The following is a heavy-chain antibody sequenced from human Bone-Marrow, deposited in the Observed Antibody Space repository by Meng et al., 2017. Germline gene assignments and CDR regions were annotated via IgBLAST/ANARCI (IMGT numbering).Heavy chain of an antibody. D-gene: IGHD5-18*01. CDR3: ARTPGYSYGQIDS. J-gene: IGHJ4*02. V-gene: IGHV4-61*01. CDR2: IYYTGTT. CDR1: GGSVYSGSYY. Sequence: RQESGPGLVRPSETLSLTCTVSGGSVYSGSYYWSWIRQPPGKGLEWIGYIYYTGTTKYNPSLKSRVTISVDTSKNQFSLNLSSVTAADTALYYCARTPGYSYGQIDSWGQGTLVTVSS.